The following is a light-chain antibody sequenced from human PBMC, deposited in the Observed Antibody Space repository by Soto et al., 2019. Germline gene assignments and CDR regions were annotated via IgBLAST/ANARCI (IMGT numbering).Light chain of an antibody. CDR3: QQTFIIPIT. V-gene: IGKV1-39*01. CDR1: QTISPY. J-gene: IGKJ5*01. Sequence: DIQMTQSPSSRYASLGDSVTITWRASQTISPYLNWYQQKPEKAPKLLSYATFNLQSGVPSRFSGSGSGTDFTLTISSLQPEDVATYYCQQTFIIPITFGQVTRLEI. CDR2: ATF.